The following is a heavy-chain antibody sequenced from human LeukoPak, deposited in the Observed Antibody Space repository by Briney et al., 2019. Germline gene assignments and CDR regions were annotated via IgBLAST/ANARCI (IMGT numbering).Heavy chain of an antibody. V-gene: IGHV3-21*04. D-gene: IGHD1-26*01. CDR2: ISSSSSYI. Sequence: GGSLRLSCAASGFTFSSYAMNWVRQAPGKGLEWVSSISSSSSYIYYADSVKGRFTISRDNSKNTLYLQMNSLRAEDTAVYYCAKDLLSGSHYWGQGTLVTVSS. J-gene: IGHJ4*02. CDR1: GFTFSSYA. CDR3: AKDLLSGSHY.